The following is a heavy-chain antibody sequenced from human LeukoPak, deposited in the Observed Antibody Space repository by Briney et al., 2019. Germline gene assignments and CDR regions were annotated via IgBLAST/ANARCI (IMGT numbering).Heavy chain of an antibody. CDR3: ARDQTYYYYGVDV. V-gene: IGHV3-33*08. Sequence: PGGSLRLSCAASGFSFITYSLIWVRQAPGKGLEWVAVIWYDGRNKYYADSVKGRFTISRDNSKNTLYLQMNSLRAEDTAVYYCARDQTYYYYGVDVWGQGTTVTVSS. CDR1: GFSFITYS. J-gene: IGHJ6*02. CDR2: IWYDGRNK.